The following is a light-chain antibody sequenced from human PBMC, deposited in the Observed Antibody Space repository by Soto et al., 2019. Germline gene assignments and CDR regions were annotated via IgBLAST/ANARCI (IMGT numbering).Light chain of an antibody. CDR3: GTWDSSLSAGV. CDR2: DSN. Sequence: QSVLTQPPSVSAAPGQQVTISCSGSSSNIGNNYVSWYQQLPGTAPKLLIYDSNERPSEIPDRFSGSKSGTSATLDITGLQTRDEADYYCGTWDSSLSAGVFGGGTKVTVL. CDR1: SSNIGNNY. V-gene: IGLV1-51*01. J-gene: IGLJ3*02.